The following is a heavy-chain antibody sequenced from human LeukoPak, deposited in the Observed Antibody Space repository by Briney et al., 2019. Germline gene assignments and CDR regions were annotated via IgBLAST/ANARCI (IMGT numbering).Heavy chain of an antibody. CDR2: IYPSDSDT. Sequence: GESLKISCKGSGYSFTSYWIGWVRQMPGKGLEWMGIIYPSDSDTRYSPSFQGQVTISADKSISTAYLQWSSLKASDTAMYYCARTYYYDSSGVDAFDIWGQGTMVTVSS. D-gene: IGHD3-22*01. CDR1: GYSFTSYW. CDR3: ARTYYYDSSGVDAFDI. V-gene: IGHV5-51*01. J-gene: IGHJ3*02.